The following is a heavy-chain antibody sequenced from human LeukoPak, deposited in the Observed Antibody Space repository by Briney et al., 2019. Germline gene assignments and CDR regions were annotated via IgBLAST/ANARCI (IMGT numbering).Heavy chain of an antibody. J-gene: IGHJ1*01. D-gene: IGHD3-10*01. Sequence: PGGSLRLSCAASGFTFSSYAMSWVRQAPGKGLEWVSAISGSGGSTYYADSVKGRFTISRDNSKNTLYLQMNSLRAEDTAVYYCARDSVWFGEPEYFQHWGQGTLVTVSS. V-gene: IGHV3-23*01. CDR1: GFTFSSYA. CDR3: ARDSVWFGEPEYFQH. CDR2: ISGSGGST.